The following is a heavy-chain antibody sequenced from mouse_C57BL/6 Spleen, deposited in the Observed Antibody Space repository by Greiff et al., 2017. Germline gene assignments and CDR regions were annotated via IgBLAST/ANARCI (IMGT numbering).Heavy chain of an antibody. CDR1: GYTFTSYW. CDR3: AIGELRLFAY. J-gene: IGHJ3*01. CDR2: IYPGSGST. Sequence: QVQLKQPGAELVKPGASVKMSCKASGYTFTSYWITWVKQRPGQGLEWIGDIYPGSGSTNYNEKFKGKATLTVDTSSSTAYMQLSSLTSEDSAVYYCAIGELRLFAYWGQGTLVTVSA. V-gene: IGHV1-55*01. D-gene: IGHD3-2*02.